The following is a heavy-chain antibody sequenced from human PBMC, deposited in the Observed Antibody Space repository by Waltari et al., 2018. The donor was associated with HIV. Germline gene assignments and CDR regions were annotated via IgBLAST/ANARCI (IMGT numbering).Heavy chain of an antibody. CDR3: ARVESSGWYPGAFDI. V-gene: IGHV3-33*01. CDR2: IWYDGSNK. CDR1: GFTFSSYG. D-gene: IGHD6-19*01. Sequence: QVQLVESGGGVVQPGRSLRLSCAASGFTFSSYGMHWVRQAPGKGLEWVAVIWYDGSNKYYADSVKGRFTISRDNSKNTLYLQMNSLRAEDTAVYYCARVESSGWYPGAFDIWGQGTMVTVSS. J-gene: IGHJ3*02.